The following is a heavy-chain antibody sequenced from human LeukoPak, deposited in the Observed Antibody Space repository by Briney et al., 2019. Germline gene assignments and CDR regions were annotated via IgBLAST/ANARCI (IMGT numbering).Heavy chain of an antibody. CDR2: LSAYNGKT. D-gene: IGHD6-13*01. CDR3: ARVKAADCRWFDP. CDR1: GYTFTSYG. V-gene: IGHV1-18*01. J-gene: IGHJ5*02. Sequence: ASVNVSFKSSGYTFTSYGISWVRQAPCQGLEWMGWLSAYNGKTNYAQKLQGRVTMTTDTSTSTGYVELRSMRSDDTAVYYCARVKAADCRWFDPWGQGTLVTVSS.